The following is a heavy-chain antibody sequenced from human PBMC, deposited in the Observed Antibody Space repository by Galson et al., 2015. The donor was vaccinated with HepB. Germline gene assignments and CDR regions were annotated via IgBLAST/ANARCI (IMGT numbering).Heavy chain of an antibody. V-gene: IGHV3-30*03. D-gene: IGHD6-19*01. Sequence: SLRLSCAASGFTFSRYGVHWVRQAPGKGLEWVAVISYDGSNKYYADSVKGRFTISRDNSKSTVSLQMNRLGTEDTAVYYCARDWEEGRYGGWSPPSGPFDYWGQGTLVTVSS. CDR1: GFTFSRYG. CDR3: ARDWEEGRYGGWSPPSGPFDY. J-gene: IGHJ4*02. CDR2: ISYDGSNK.